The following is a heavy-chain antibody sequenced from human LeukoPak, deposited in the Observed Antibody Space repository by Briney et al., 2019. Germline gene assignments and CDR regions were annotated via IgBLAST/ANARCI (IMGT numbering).Heavy chain of an antibody. CDR2: IYYSGST. CDR1: GGSISSSSYY. Sequence: SETLSLTCTVSGGSISSSSYYWGWIRQPPGKGLEWIGSIYYSGSTYYNPSLKSRVTISVDTSKNQFSLKLSSVTAADTAVYYCARHKGSSLFGYWGQGTLVTVSS. D-gene: IGHD2-2*01. CDR3: ARHKGSSLFGY. J-gene: IGHJ4*02. V-gene: IGHV4-39*01.